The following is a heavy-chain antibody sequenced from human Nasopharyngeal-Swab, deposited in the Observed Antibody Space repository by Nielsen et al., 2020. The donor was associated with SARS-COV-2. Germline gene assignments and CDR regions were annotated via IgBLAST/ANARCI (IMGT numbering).Heavy chain of an antibody. D-gene: IGHD5-24*01. V-gene: IGHV3-33*01. CDR2: IWYDGSNK. CDR3: ASLATTTNVFDI. Sequence: GESLKISCAASGFTFSSYGMHWVRQAPGKGLEWVAVIWYDGSNKYYADSVKGRFTISRDNSKNTLYLQMNSLRAEDTAVYYCASLATTTNVFDIWGQGTMVTVSS. J-gene: IGHJ3*02. CDR1: GFTFSSYG.